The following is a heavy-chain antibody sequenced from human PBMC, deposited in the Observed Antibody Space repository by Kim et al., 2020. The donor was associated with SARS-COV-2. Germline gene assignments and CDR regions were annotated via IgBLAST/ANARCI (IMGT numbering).Heavy chain of an antibody. J-gene: IGHJ2*01. CDR1: GYTFTSYY. V-gene: IGHV1-46*01. D-gene: IGHD6-13*01. CDR3: ARVGSSSWTASFWYFDL. CDR2: INPSGGST. Sequence: ASVKVSCKASGYTFTSYYMHWVRQAPGQGLEWMGIINPSGGSTSYAQKFQGRVTMTRDTSTSTVYMELSSLRSEDTAVYYCARVGSSSWTASFWYFDLWGRGTLVTVSS.